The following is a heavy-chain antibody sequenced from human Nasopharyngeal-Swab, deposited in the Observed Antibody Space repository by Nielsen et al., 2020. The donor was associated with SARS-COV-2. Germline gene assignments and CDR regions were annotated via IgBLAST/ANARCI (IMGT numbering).Heavy chain of an antibody. CDR3: ARDLSLTTVTTRTDAFGI. D-gene: IGHD4-11*01. J-gene: IGHJ3*02. V-gene: IGHV6-1*01. CDR1: GDSVSSNRAA. CDR2: TYYRSKWNN. Sequence: SETLSLTCAISGDSVSSNRAAWNWLRPSPSRGLEWVGSTYYRSKWNNDYAVSVKSRIATNPDPSTNQFSLQLSSVTPEDTAVYYCARDLSLTTVTTRTDAFGIWGQVTMVTVSS.